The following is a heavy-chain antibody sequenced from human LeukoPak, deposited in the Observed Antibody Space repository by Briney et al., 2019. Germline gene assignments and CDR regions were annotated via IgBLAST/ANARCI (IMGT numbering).Heavy chain of an antibody. D-gene: IGHD4-17*01. Sequence: GGSLRLSCAASGFTFSSHEINWVRQAPGKGLEWVSYISTSGSTKYYADSVKGRFTISRDNAKNSLYLQMNSLRAEDTAIYYCVREYDDYTRWEDYWGQGTLVTVSS. CDR3: VREYDDYTRWEDY. J-gene: IGHJ4*02. CDR2: ISTSGSTK. CDR1: GFTFSSHE. V-gene: IGHV3-48*03.